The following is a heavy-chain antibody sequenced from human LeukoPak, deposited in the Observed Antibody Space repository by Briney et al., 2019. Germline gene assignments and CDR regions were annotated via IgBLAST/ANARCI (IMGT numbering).Heavy chain of an antibody. Sequence: GGSLRLSCAASGFTFNNYWMTWVRQAPGKGLEWVANINQDGSESYYVASMKGRFTISRDNAKNSLYLQMNSLRDEDTAIYYCATVWDHVFDIWGQGTMVTVSS. CDR3: ATVWDHVFDI. CDR1: GFTFNNYW. CDR2: INQDGSES. V-gene: IGHV3-7*03. D-gene: IGHD3-16*01. J-gene: IGHJ3*02.